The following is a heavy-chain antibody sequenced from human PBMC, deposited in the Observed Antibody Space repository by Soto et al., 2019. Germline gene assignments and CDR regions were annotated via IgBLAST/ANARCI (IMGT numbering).Heavy chain of an antibody. J-gene: IGHJ3*02. D-gene: IGHD3-16*02. V-gene: IGHV3-23*01. CDR1: GFTFSSYA. CDR2: ISGSGENT. CDR3: RSYRLVDAFDI. Sequence: GGSLRLSCAASGFTFSSYAMSWVRQAPGEGLQWVSAISGSGENTFYADPVKGRFTISRDNSKNTLYLQMNNLRAEDTAAYYCRSYRLVDAFDIWGQGTMVTVSS.